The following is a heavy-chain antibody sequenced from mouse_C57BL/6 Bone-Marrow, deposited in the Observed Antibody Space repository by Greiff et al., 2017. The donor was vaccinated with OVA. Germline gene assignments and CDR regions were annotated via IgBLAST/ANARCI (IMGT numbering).Heavy chain of an antibody. CDR1: EYEFPSHD. CDR2: INSDGGST. CDR3: ARLDYDGGGAMDY. V-gene: IGHV5-2*01. Sequence: EVMLVESGGGLVQPGESLKLSCESNEYEFPSHDMSWVRKTPEKRLELVAAINSDGGSTYYPDTMERRFIISRDNTKKTLYLQMSSLRSEDTALDYCARLDYDGGGAMDYWGQGTSVTVSS. D-gene: IGHD2-4*01. J-gene: IGHJ4*01.